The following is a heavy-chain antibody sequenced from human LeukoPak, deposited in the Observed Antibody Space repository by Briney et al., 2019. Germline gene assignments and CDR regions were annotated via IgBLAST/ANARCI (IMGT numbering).Heavy chain of an antibody. J-gene: IGHJ4*02. D-gene: IGHD6-19*01. Sequence: GGSLRLSCAASGYTFSSYGMSWVRQAPGKGLEWVSAISGSGGSTYYADSVKGRFTISRDNSKNTLYLQMNSLRAEDTAVYYCAKVPGYSSGWYFDYWGQGTLVTVSS. CDR2: ISGSGGST. CDR3: AKVPGYSSGWYFDY. V-gene: IGHV3-23*01. CDR1: GYTFSSYG.